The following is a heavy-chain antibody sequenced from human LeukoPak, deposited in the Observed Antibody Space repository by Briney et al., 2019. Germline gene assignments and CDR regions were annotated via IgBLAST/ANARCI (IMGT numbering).Heavy chain of an antibody. CDR1: RCTLTELS. V-gene: IGHV1-24*01. CDR3: ATVVVVHANQRLSFGELPPPLPYYFDY. J-gene: IGHJ4*02. CDR2: FDPEDGET. Sequence: ASVKLSCKVSRCTLTELSMHWVRHSPGKGREWMGGFDPEDGETIYAQKFHGRVTMNEDTSTDTPYMELSSLRSEDTGVYYSATVVVVHANQRLSFGELPPPLPYYFDYWGQGTLVTV. D-gene: IGHD3-10*01.